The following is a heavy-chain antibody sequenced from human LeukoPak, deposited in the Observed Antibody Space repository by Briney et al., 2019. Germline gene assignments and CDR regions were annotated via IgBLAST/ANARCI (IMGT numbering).Heavy chain of an antibody. CDR2: ISASGHYT. D-gene: IGHD3-16*01. V-gene: IGHV3-23*01. J-gene: IGHJ6*03. CDR1: GFTFVNSA. CDR3: PKDGSWGDYYFYFYIDV. Sequence: GGSLRLSCEVSGFTFVNSAMSWVRQAPGKGLEWISGISASGHYTYTADSLKGRFTISRDNSKNTLYLQMNSLRAEDTALYYCPKDGSWGDYYFYFYIDVWGKGTTVTVSS.